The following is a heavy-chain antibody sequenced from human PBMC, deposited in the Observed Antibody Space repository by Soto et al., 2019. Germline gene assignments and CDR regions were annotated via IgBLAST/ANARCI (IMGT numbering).Heavy chain of an antibody. Sequence: EVQLLESGGGLVQPGGSLRLSCAASGFTFSSYAMSWVRQAPGKGLEWVSAISGSGGTTYYADSVKGRFTFSRDNSKNTLYLQISSLIAEDTAVYYCAKTAYGRCSAFDIWGQGTMVTVSS. CDR2: ISGSGGTT. J-gene: IGHJ3*02. V-gene: IGHV3-23*01. CDR1: GFTFSSYA. CDR3: AKTAYGRCSAFDI. D-gene: IGHD3-16*01.